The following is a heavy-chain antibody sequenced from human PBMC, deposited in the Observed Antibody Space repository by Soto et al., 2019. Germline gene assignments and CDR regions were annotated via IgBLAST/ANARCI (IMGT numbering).Heavy chain of an antibody. CDR2: IYYSGST. J-gene: IGHJ6*02. CDR1: GGSISSGDYY. Sequence: SETLSLTCTVSGGSISSGDYYWSWIRQPPGKGLEWIGYIYYSGSTYYNPSLKSRVTISVDTSKNQFSLKLSSVTAADTAVYYCARAVRYSSSSYGMDVWGQGTTVTVSS. CDR3: ARAVRYSSSSYGMDV. D-gene: IGHD6-6*01. V-gene: IGHV4-30-4*01.